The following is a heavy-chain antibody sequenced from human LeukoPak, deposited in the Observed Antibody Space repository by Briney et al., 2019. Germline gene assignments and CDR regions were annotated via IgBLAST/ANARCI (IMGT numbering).Heavy chain of an antibody. CDR3: ARVPRRGDRFDP. CDR1: GYTFTSYD. J-gene: IGHJ5*02. CDR2: MNPNSGDT. D-gene: IGHD3-10*01. Sequence: ASVKVSCKASGYTFTSYDVNWVRQATGQGLEWMGWMNPNSGDTGYALNFQGRVTMSRNTSISTAYMELGSLKSEDTAVYYCARVPRRGDRFDPWGQGTLVTVSS. V-gene: IGHV1-8*01.